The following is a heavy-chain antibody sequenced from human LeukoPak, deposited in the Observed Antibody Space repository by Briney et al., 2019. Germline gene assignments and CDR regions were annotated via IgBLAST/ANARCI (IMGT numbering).Heavy chain of an antibody. J-gene: IGHJ4*02. V-gene: IGHV4-30-4*01. Sequence: SETLSLTCTVSGGSISSGDYYWSWIRQPPGKGLEWIGYIYYSGSTYYNPSLKSRVTISVDTSKNQFSLKLSSVTAADTAVYYCARFGELLSAFGYWGQGTLVTVSS. CDR1: GGSISSGDYY. D-gene: IGHD3-10*01. CDR3: ARFGELLSAFGY. CDR2: IYYSGST.